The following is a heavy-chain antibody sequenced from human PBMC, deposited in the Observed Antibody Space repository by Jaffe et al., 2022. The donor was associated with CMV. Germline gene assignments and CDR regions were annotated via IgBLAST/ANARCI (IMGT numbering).Heavy chain of an antibody. Sequence: QVQLQQWGAGLLKPSETLSLTCAVYGGSFSGYYWSWIRQPPGKGLEWIGEINHSGSTNYNPSLKSRVTISVDTSKNQFSLKLSSVTAADTAVYYCARGPQRITIFGVVNLPFYYYYMDVWGKGTTVTVSS. V-gene: IGHV4-34*01. CDR2: INHSGST. CDR3: ARGPQRITIFGVVNLPFYYYYMDV. J-gene: IGHJ6*03. D-gene: IGHD3-3*01. CDR1: GGSFSGYY.